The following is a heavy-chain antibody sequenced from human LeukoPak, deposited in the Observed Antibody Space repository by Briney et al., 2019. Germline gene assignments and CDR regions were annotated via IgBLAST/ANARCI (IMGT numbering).Heavy chain of an antibody. CDR2: ISYDGSNK. CDR1: GFTFSSYA. CDR3: AKGEGSYSGDRENFDY. D-gene: IGHD1-26*01. J-gene: IGHJ4*02. Sequence: PVRSLRLSCAASGFTFSSYAMHWVRQAPGKGLEWVAVISYDGSNKYYADSVKGRFTISRDNSKNTLYLQMNSLRAEDTAVYYCAKGEGSYSGDRENFDYWGQGTLVTVSS. V-gene: IGHV3-30-3*01.